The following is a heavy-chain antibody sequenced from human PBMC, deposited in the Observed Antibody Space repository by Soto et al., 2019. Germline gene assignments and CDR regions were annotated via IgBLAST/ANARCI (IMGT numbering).Heavy chain of an antibody. CDR1: GFTFSSYA. D-gene: IGHD4-17*01. J-gene: IGHJ4*02. Sequence: GSLRLSCAASGFTFSSYALHWVRQAPGKGLEWVAIISYDGSNKYYADSVKGRYTISRDNSKNTLYLQMNSLRAEDTAVYYCARDSILSGTTRPPPLDYWGQGT. V-gene: IGHV3-30-3*01. CDR3: ARDSILSGTTRPPPLDY. CDR2: ISYDGSNK.